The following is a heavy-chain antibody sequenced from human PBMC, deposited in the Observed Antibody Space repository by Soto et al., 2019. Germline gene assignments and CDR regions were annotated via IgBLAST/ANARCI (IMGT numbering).Heavy chain of an antibody. Sequence: QVQLQESGPGLVRPSETLSLTCTVSGGSISEFYWGWIRQPAGKGMEWIGRIYCSGSLYASGTTTHNPSLKSRITMSVEMSKNQVSLKLTSVTAADTAVYYCVRGGGRDSRSMYCYNGMDVWGQGTTVTVSS. CDR1: GGSISEFY. V-gene: IGHV4-4*07. J-gene: IGHJ6*02. D-gene: IGHD1-26*01. CDR2: IYCSGSLYASGTT. CDR3: VRGGGRDSRSMYCYNGMDV.